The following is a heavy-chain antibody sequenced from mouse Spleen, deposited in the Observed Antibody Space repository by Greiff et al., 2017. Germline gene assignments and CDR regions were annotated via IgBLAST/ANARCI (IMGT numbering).Heavy chain of an antibody. Sequence: QVQLKQSGAELAKPGASVKLSCKASGYTFTSYWMHWVKQRPGQGLEWIGYINPSSGYTKYNQKFKDKATLTADKSSSTAYMQLSSLTYEDSAVYYCASPLLRLYYFDYWGQGTTLTVSS. J-gene: IGHJ2*01. CDR3: ASPLLRLYYFDY. V-gene: IGHV1-7*01. CDR1: GYTFTSYW. D-gene: IGHD1-1*01. CDR2: INPSSGYT.